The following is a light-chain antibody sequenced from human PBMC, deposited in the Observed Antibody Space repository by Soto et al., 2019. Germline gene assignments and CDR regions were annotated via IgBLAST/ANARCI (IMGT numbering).Light chain of an antibody. CDR3: QQYNSRRT. CDR2: GAT. Sequence: EIVLTQSPGTLSLSPGERATLSCRASQSVSSSYLAWYQQKPRQPPRLLIYGATSRATGIPDRFSGSGSGREFTLTISSLQPDDFGTYYCQQYNSRRTFGQGTKVDIK. V-gene: IGKV3-20*01. J-gene: IGKJ1*01. CDR1: QSVSSSY.